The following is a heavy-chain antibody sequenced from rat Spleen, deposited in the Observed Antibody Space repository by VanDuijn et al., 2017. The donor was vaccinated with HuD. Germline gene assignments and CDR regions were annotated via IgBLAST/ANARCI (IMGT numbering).Heavy chain of an antibody. Sequence: EVQLVESGGDLVQPGRSLKLSCAASGLTFSNYNMAWVRQAPTKGLEWVATISYDGSSTYYRDSVKGRFTISRDNAKSTLYLQVDGLRSEDTAIYYCARPTTGIPFNYWGQGVMVTVSS. V-gene: IGHV5-7*01. CDR3: ARPTTGIPFNY. D-gene: IGHD1-9*01. CDR2: ISYDGSST. J-gene: IGHJ2*01. CDR1: GLTFSNYN.